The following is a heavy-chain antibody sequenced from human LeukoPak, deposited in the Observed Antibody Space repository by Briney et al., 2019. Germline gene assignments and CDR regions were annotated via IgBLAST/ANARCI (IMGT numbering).Heavy chain of an antibody. CDR1: GFTFSSYW. J-gene: IGHJ6*03. Sequence: GGSLRLSCAASGFTFSSYWMSWVHQAPGKGLEWVANIKQDGSEKYYVDSVKGRFAISRDNAKNSLYLQMNSLRAEDTAVYYCARVRSGKDTIFGYYYMDVWGKGTTVTVSS. CDR3: ARVRSGKDTIFGYYYMDV. D-gene: IGHD3-3*01. CDR2: IKQDGSEK. V-gene: IGHV3-7*01.